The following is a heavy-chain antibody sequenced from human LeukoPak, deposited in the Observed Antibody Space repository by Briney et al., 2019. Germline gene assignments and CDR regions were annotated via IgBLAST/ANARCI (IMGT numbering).Heavy chain of an antibody. CDR1: GFTFSSYS. J-gene: IGHJ6*02. CDR3: ARDGGRGNYDFWSGYYYYYYGMDV. CDR2: ISSSSSYI. Sequence: PGGSLRLSCAASGFTFSSYSMNWVRQAPGKGLEWVSSISSSSSYIYYADSVKGRFTISRDNAKNSLYLQMNSLRAEDTAVYYRARDGGRGNYDFWSGYYYYYYGMDVWGQGTTVTVSS. V-gene: IGHV3-21*01. D-gene: IGHD3-3*01.